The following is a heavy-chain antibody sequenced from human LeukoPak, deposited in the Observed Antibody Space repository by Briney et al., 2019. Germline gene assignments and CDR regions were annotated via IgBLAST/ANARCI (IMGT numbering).Heavy chain of an antibody. CDR1: GFTFSNAW. D-gene: IGHD1-26*01. CDR2: IKSKTDGGTT. J-gene: IGHJ2*01. CDR3: STDRGWELHLPWYFDL. V-gene: IGHV3-15*01. Sequence: PGGSLRLSCAASGFTFSNAWMSWVRQAPGKGLEWVGRIKSKTDGGTTDYAAPVKGRFTISRDDSRNTLYLQMKSLKNEDTAVYYCSTDRGWELHLPWYFDLWGRGTLVTVSS.